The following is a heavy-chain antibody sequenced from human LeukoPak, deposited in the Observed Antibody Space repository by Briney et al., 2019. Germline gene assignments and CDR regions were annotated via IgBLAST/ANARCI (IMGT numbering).Heavy chain of an antibody. CDR2: INHSGST. CDR3: ARALSDAFDI. CDR1: GGSFSGYY. J-gene: IGHJ3*02. V-gene: IGHV4-34*01. Sequence: SETLSLTCAVYGGSFSGYYWSWIRQPPGKGLEWIGEINHSGSTNYNPSLKSRVTISVDTSKNQFSLKLSSVTAAGTAVYYCARALSDAFDIWGKGTMVTVSS.